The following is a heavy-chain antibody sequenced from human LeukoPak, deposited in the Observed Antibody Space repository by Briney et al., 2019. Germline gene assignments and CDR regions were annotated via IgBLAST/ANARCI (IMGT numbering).Heavy chain of an antibody. CDR1: GFTVSSNS. CDR2: IDSANT. CDR3: AKDGYYDSSAYYYVRYFDL. Sequence: GGSLRLSCTVSGFTVSSNSMSWVRQAPGKGLEWVSFIDSANTHYSDSVKGRFTISRDNSKNTLYLQMNSLRAEDTAVYYCAKDGYYDSSAYYYVRYFDLWGRGTLVTVSS. V-gene: IGHV3-53*01. J-gene: IGHJ2*01. D-gene: IGHD3-22*01.